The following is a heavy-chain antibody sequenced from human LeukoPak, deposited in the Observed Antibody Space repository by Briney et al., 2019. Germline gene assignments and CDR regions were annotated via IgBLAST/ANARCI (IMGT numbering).Heavy chain of an antibody. CDR1: GYTFTNYF. J-gene: IGHJ4*02. V-gene: IGHV1-2*02. Sequence: ASVKVSCKASGYTFTNYFIHWVRQAPGQGLEWMGWINPNNGDTASAQNFQGRVTLTSDTSTRTAYTELRRLRYDDTAVYYCARGEVAMADWGQGARVTVSS. D-gene: IGHD5-12*01. CDR2: INPNNGDT. CDR3: ARGEVAMAD.